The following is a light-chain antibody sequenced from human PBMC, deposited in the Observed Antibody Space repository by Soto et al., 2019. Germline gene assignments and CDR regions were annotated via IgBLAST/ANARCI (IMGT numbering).Light chain of an antibody. CDR1: QSVFGTY. V-gene: IGKV3-20*01. J-gene: IGKJ4*01. CDR3: QQSGSSTLT. Sequence: EIVWTQSPATLSLSPGERATLSCRASQSVFGTYLAWYQQKPGQDPRLLIYGASRRATGVPDRFSGSGSGTDFNLTISRLETEDFAVYACQQSGSSTLTFGGGTKVDIK. CDR2: GAS.